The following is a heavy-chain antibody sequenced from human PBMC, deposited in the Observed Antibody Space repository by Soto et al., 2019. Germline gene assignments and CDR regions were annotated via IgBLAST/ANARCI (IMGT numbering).Heavy chain of an antibody. CDR2: VYYTGTT. CDR3: ARDLAAVPRAFDY. CDR1: GGSISSYF. D-gene: IGHD6-13*01. V-gene: IGHV4-59*01. Sequence: SETLSLTCTVSGGSISSYFYIWVRQPPGKGLEWIGSVYYTGTTDYNPSLKSRVTISVDTSKTQFSLNLRSVTAADTAVYYCARDLAAVPRAFDYWGRGALVTVSS. J-gene: IGHJ4*02.